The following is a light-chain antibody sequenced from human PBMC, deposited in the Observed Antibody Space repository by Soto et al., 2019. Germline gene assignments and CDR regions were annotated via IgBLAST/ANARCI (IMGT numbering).Light chain of an antibody. CDR1: QSVSSN. CDR3: QQYNNWPHT. Sequence: EIVMTQFPATLSVSPGERATLSCRASQSVSSNLAWYQQKPAQAPRLLIYGASTRATGIPARFSGSGSGTEFTLTISSLQSEDFAVYYCQQYNNWPHTFGQGTKLEIK. V-gene: IGKV3-15*01. CDR2: GAS. J-gene: IGKJ2*01.